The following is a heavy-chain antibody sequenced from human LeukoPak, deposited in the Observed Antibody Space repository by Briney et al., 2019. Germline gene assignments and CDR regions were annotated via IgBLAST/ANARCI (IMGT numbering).Heavy chain of an antibody. D-gene: IGHD7-27*01. CDR2: MSPNSGDT. CDR3: ARGPPNWGYDY. Sequence: ASVKVSCKASGYTFTSYDFNWVRRATGQRPEWMGWMSPNSGDTGYAQKFQDRVTITRNTSISTAYMELSSLRSDDTAVYYCARGPPNWGYDYWGPGTLVTVSS. CDR1: GYTFTSYD. J-gene: IGHJ4*02. V-gene: IGHV1-8*01.